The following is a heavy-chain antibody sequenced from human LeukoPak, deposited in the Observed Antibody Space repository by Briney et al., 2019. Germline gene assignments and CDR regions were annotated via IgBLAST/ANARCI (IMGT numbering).Heavy chain of an antibody. V-gene: IGHV3-30*02. CDR2: IRYDGSNK. Sequence: GGSLRLSCAASGFTFSSYGMHWVRQAPGKGLEWVAFIRYDGSNKYYADSVKGRFTISRDNSKNTLYLQMNSLRAEDTAVYYCASGISGALVAFDIWGQGTMVTVSS. J-gene: IGHJ3*02. CDR3: ASGISGALVAFDI. CDR1: GFTFSSYG. D-gene: IGHD6-19*01.